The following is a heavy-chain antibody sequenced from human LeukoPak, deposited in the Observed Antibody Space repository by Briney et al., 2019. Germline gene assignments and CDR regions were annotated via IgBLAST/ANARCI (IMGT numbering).Heavy chain of an antibody. CDR1: GFILSDHY. V-gene: IGHV3-11*01. D-gene: IGHD6-19*01. CDR2: ISSSGSTI. CDR3: ARELNVYSSVNFDL. Sequence: GGSLRLSCAASGFILSDHYMTWVRQAPGQGLEWVAYISSSGSTIYYGDSVKGRFTISRDNAKNSLSLQMNSLRVDDTAVYYCARELNVYSSVNFDLWGRGTLVTVSS. J-gene: IGHJ2*01.